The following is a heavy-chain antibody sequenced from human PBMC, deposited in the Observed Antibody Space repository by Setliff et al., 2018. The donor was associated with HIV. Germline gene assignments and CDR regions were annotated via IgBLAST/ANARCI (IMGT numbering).Heavy chain of an antibody. CDR3: ARSRTDDGSGRYYNNDWFDS. CDR2: INPSGGST. V-gene: IGHV1-46*01. J-gene: IGHJ5*01. D-gene: IGHD3-10*01. CDR1: GGTFRNYG. Sequence: ASVKVSCKASGGTFRNYGISWVRQAPGQGLEWMAIINPSGGSTSYAQKFQGRVTVTGDTSTSTVYMELSSLRSEDTAVYYCARSRTDDGSGRYYNNDWFDSWGQGTLVTVSS.